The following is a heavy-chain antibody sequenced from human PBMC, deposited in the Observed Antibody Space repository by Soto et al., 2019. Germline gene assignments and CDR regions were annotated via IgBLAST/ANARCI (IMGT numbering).Heavy chain of an antibody. J-gene: IGHJ6*02. V-gene: IGHV1-46*01. CDR2: INPSGGST. Sequence: ASVKVSCKASGYTFTSYYMHWVRQAPGQGLEWMGIINPSGGSTSYAQKFQGRVTTTRDTSTSTVYMELSSLRSEDTAVYYCAREASSSSGNGLYYYYYGMDVWGQGTTVTVSS. CDR1: GYTFTSYY. D-gene: IGHD6-6*01. CDR3: AREASSSSGNGLYYYYYGMDV.